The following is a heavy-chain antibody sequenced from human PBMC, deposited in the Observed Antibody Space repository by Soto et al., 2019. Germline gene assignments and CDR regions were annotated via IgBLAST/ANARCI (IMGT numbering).Heavy chain of an antibody. J-gene: IGHJ6*03. Sequence: SETLSLTCTVSGGSISSYYWSWIRQPPGKGLEWIGYIYYSGSTNYNPSLKSRVTISVDTSKNQFSLKLSSVTAADTAVYYCARARVFGVVTRYYYYMDVWGKGTTVTVSS. CDR3: ARARVFGVVTRYYYYMDV. CDR1: GGSISSYY. V-gene: IGHV4-59*01. D-gene: IGHD3-3*01. CDR2: IYYSGST.